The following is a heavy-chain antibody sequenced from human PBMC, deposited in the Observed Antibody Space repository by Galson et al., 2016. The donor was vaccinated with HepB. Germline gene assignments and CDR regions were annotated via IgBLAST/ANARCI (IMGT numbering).Heavy chain of an antibody. CDR3: ARGTGTGGYFDY. CDR1: GYTFSTYY. J-gene: IGHJ4*02. D-gene: IGHD3/OR15-3a*01. V-gene: IGHV1-46*01. Sequence: SVKVSCKASGYTFSTYYIHWVRQAPGQGLEWMGKINPRDGSTSDAQEFLGRVTMTRDRSMTTVYMELSNLKSDDTAGYYCARGTGTGGYFDYWGQGTLVTVSS. CDR2: INPRDGST.